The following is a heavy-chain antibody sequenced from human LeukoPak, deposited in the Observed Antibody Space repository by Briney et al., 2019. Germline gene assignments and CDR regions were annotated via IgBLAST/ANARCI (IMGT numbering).Heavy chain of an antibody. CDR2: IYYSGST. CDR1: GGSISSYY. Sequence: SETLSLTCTVSGGSISSYYWSWIRQPPGKGLEWIGYIYYSGSTNYNPSLKSRVTISVDTSKNQFSLKLSSVTAVDTAVYYCARVGTGIAAVASAFDIWGQGTMVTVSS. D-gene: IGHD6-13*01. V-gene: IGHV4-59*01. J-gene: IGHJ3*02. CDR3: ARVGTGIAAVASAFDI.